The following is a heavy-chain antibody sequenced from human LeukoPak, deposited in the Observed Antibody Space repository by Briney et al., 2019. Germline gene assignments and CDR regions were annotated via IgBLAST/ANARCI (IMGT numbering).Heavy chain of an antibody. Sequence: PSETLSLTCTVSGYSVSSGYYWGWIRQPPGKGLEWIGSIYHSGSTYYNPSLKSRVTISVDTSKNQFSLKLSSVTAADTAVYYCARSSGSTLGRFDSWGQGTLVTVSS. CDR1: GYSVSSGYY. D-gene: IGHD1-26*01. CDR2: IYHSGST. CDR3: ARSSGSTLGRFDS. V-gene: IGHV4-38-2*02. J-gene: IGHJ4*02.